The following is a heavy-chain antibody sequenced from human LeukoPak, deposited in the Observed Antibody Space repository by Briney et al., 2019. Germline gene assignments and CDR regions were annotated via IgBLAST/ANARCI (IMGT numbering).Heavy chain of an antibody. Sequence: GGSLRLSCAASGFTFSSYGMHWVRQAPGKRLEWVAAIWYDGSNKYYADSVKGRFTISRDNSKNTLYLQMNSLRAEDTAVYYCAREMEDIVATIPSGSLDYWGQGTLVTVSS. V-gene: IGHV3-33*01. CDR2: IWYDGSNK. CDR3: AREMEDIVATIPSGSLDY. CDR1: GFTFSSYG. J-gene: IGHJ4*02. D-gene: IGHD5-12*01.